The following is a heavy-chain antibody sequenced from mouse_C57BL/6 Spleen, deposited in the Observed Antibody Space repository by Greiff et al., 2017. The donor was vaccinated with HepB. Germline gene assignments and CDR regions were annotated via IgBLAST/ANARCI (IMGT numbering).Heavy chain of an antibody. V-gene: IGHV5-4*01. J-gene: IGHJ2*01. CDR2: ISDGGSYT. Sequence: EVKVEESGGGLVKPGGSLKLSCAASGFTFSSYAMSWVRQTPEKRLEWVATISDGGSYTYYPDNVKGRFTISRDNAKNNLYLQMSHLKSEDTAMYYCAREYYGSSYYFDYWGQGTTLTVSS. D-gene: IGHD1-1*01. CDR3: AREYYGSSYYFDY. CDR1: GFTFSSYA.